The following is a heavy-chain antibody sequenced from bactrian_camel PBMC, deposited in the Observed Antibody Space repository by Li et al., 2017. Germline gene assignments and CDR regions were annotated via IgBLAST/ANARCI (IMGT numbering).Heavy chain of an antibody. Sequence: DVQLVESGGGLVQPGGSLRLSCAASGFTFSSSDMIWVRQAPGKGLEWVSIINRGGTTYYADSMKGRFTISRDNATNTVYLQMNSLKPEDTAVYYCVSLVGRPLVHQGTQVTV. CDR2: INRGGTT. D-gene: IGHD2*01. CDR1: GFTFSSSD. J-gene: IGHJ4*01. V-gene: IGHV3S40*01.